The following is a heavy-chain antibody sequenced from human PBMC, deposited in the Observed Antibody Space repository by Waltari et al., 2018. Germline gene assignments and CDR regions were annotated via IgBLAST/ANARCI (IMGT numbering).Heavy chain of an antibody. CDR3: ANLNNWGYYFDY. Sequence: QVQLVQSGAEVKKPGSSVKVSCKASGGTFSSYAISWVRQAPGQGLEWMGGITPSFGTANYAQKFQGRVTITTDESTSTAYMELSSLRSEDTAVYYCANLNNWGYYFDYWGQGTLVTVSS. D-gene: IGHD7-27*01. CDR2: ITPSFGTA. J-gene: IGHJ4*02. V-gene: IGHV1-69*05. CDR1: GGTFSSYA.